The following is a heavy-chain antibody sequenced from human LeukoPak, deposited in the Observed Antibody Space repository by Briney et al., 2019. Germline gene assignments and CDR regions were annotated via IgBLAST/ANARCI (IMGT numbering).Heavy chain of an antibody. CDR2: ISGSGGST. Sequence: GGSLRLSCAASGSTFSSYAMSWVRQAPGKGLEWVSAISGSGGSTYYADSVKGRFTISRDNSKNTLYLQMNSLRAEDTAVYYCARVPRDYVWGSYRYNWFDPWGQGTLVTVSS. J-gene: IGHJ5*02. CDR1: GSTFSSYA. CDR3: ARVPRDYVWGSYRYNWFDP. D-gene: IGHD3-16*02. V-gene: IGHV3-23*01.